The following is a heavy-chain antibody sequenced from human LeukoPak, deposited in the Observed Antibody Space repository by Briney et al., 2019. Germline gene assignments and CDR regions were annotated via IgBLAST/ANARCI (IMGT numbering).Heavy chain of an antibody. CDR1: GGTFSSYA. CDR3: ARDVHGDYGSGWFDP. Sequence: SVKVSCKASGGTFSSYAISWVRQAPGQGLEWMGRIIPIFGTANYAQKFQGRVTITTDESTRTVYLELTSLTSDDTAVYYCARDVHGDYGSGWFDPWGQGTLVSVSS. V-gene: IGHV1-69*05. D-gene: IGHD4-17*01. J-gene: IGHJ5*02. CDR2: IIPIFGTA.